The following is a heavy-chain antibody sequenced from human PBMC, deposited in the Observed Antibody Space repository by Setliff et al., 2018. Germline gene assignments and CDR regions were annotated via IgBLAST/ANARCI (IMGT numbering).Heavy chain of an antibody. D-gene: IGHD3-22*01. J-gene: IGHJ6*03. V-gene: IGHV3-30*02. CDR3: ATNPPKGPSGGYYYDDPYYYYMDV. Sequence: GGSLRLSCAASGFRFSDYDMHWVRQAPGKGLEWVASIRYDGSNKYYADSVKGRFTISRDNSKNTLYLQMNSLRAEDTAVYYCATNPPKGPSGGYYYDDPYYYYMDVWGKGTTVTVSS. CDR2: IRYDGSNK. CDR1: GFRFSDYD.